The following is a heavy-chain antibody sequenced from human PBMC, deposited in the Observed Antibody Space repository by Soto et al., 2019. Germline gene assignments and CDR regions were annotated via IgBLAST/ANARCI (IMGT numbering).Heavy chain of an antibody. CDR2: IYYSGTT. Sequence: SETLSLTCSVSGGSISSYHWSWVRQPPGKGLEWIGYIYYSGTTKYNPSLKSRVAISVDTSKNQFSLKLNSLTAADTAIYYCARDPGGRPGDPRIDAFDLWGQGTVVTVSS. CDR1: GGSISSYH. D-gene: IGHD4-17*01. V-gene: IGHV4-59*01. J-gene: IGHJ3*01. CDR3: ARDPGGRPGDPRIDAFDL.